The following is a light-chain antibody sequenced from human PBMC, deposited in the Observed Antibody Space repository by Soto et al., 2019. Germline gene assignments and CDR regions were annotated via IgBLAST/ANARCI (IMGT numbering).Light chain of an antibody. Sequence: EIVMTQSPATLSVSPGERATLSCRASQSVSSNLAWYQQTPGKTPRLLISGVSTRATGIPARFRGTGSGTEFNLTNSSLQSEDGAVYYCQPYNNWTQNFGHGTKVEIK. J-gene: IGKJ1*01. CDR2: GVS. CDR3: QPYNNWTQN. CDR1: QSVSSN. V-gene: IGKV3-15*01.